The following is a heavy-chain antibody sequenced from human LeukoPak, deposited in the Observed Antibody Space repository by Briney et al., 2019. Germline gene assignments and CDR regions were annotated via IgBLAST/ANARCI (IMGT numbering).Heavy chain of an antibody. V-gene: IGHV4-39*01. CDR2: XXYSXNT. J-gene: IGHJ6*02. D-gene: IGHD2-15*01. Sequence: GSXXYSXNTYYNPSLQSRVTISVDTSKNQFSLKLRSVTAADTAVYYCARHPCSGGSCPLDYYYYYGMDVWGQGTTVTVPS. CDR3: ARHPCSGGSCPLDYYYYYGMDV.